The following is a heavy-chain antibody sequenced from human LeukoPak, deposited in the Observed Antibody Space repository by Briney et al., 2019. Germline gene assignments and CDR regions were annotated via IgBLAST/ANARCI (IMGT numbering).Heavy chain of an antibody. D-gene: IGHD3/OR15-3a*01. V-gene: IGHV3-66*03. CDR3: ARDRAATQDWVEFDP. Sequence: GGSPRLSCAVSGFSVINYYMNWVRQAPGKGLEWVSLIRGSGETFYADSLKGRFTISRDDSKNTVHLQMNSLRVEDTADYFCARDRAATQDWVEFDPWGQGNLVTVSS. J-gene: IGHJ5*02. CDR2: IRGSGET. CDR1: GFSVINYY.